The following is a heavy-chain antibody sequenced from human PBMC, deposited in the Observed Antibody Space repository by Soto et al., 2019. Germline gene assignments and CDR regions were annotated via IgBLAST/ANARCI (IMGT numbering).Heavy chain of an antibody. V-gene: IGHV3-7*01. J-gene: IGHJ4*02. CDR3: ATSRSG. Sequence: EVQLVESGGGLVQPGESLRLSCVASGFPFNSYYMNWVRQAPGKGLEWVANIKEDGSEKYYGDSVKGRFTISRDNAKNSVHLQMDSLRVEDTAVYYCATSRSGWGQGTLVTVSS. CDR2: IKEDGSEK. CDR1: GFPFNSYY.